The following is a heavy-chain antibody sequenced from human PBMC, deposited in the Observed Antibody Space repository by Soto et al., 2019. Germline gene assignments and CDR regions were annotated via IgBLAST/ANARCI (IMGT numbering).Heavy chain of an antibody. CDR1: GGSISSSNW. V-gene: IGHV4-4*02. J-gene: IGHJ5*02. CDR3: AREQNRIRKGVAGWFDP. D-gene: IGHD6-19*01. CDR2: IYHSGST. Sequence: QVELQESGPGLVKPSGTLSLTCAVSGGSISSSNWWSWVRQRPGKGLEWIGEIYHSGSTNYNPSLKSRVTISVDKSKNQFSLKLSSVTAADTAVYYCAREQNRIRKGVAGWFDPWGQGTLVTVSS.